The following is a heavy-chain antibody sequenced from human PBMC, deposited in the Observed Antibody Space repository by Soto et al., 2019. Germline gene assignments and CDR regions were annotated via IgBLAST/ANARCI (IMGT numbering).Heavy chain of an antibody. D-gene: IGHD3-3*01. Sequence: ASVKVSCKASGYTFASYAMHWVRQAPGQRLEWMGWINAGNGNTKYSQKFQGRVTITRDTSASTAYMELSSLRSEDTAVYYCARGSGFWSGVFDYWGQGTQVTVS. V-gene: IGHV1-3*01. CDR1: GYTFASYA. J-gene: IGHJ4*02. CDR2: INAGNGNT. CDR3: ARGSGFWSGVFDY.